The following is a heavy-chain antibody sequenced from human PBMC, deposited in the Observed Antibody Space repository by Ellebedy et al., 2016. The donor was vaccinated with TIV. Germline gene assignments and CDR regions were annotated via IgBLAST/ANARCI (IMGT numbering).Heavy chain of an antibody. Sequence: GESLKISCAASGFTFSSNTMNWVRQAPGKGLEWVSAVSGSGDSTSYADSVKGRFTISRDNTRNTLDLQMKRLRGDDTAVYYCAKGSGSSYFFDYWGQGTLVTVSS. CDR1: GFTFSSNT. CDR2: VSGSGDST. D-gene: IGHD1-26*01. CDR3: AKGSGSSYFFDY. V-gene: IGHV3-23*01. J-gene: IGHJ4*02.